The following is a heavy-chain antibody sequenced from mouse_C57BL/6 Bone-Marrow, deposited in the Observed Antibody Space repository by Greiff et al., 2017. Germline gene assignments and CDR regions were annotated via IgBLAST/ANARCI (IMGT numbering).Heavy chain of an antibody. V-gene: IGHV1-64*01. CDR1: GYTFTSYW. D-gene: IGHD2-5*01. CDR3: ARNYSNSDAMDY. CDR2: IHPNSGST. J-gene: IGHJ4*01. Sequence: QVQLQQSGAELVKPGASVKLSCKASGYTFTSYWMHWVKQRPGQGLEWIGMIHPNSGSTNYNEKFTSKATLTVDKSSSTAYMQLSSLTSEDSAVYYCARNYSNSDAMDYWGQGTSVTVSS.